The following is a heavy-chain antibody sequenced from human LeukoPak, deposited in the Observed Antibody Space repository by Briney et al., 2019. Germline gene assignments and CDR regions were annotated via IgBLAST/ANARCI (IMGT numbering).Heavy chain of an antibody. V-gene: IGHV4-59*01. CDR1: GGSISNYH. CDR2: IEYSGST. Sequence: PSETLSLTCTVSGGSISNYHWSWFRQPPGTGLEWIGYIEYSGSTNYNPSLKSRVTLPVDTSKNQFSLKLSSVTAADTAVYYCARAHGGNFYYFDYWGQGTLVTVSS. D-gene: IGHD4-23*01. J-gene: IGHJ4*02. CDR3: ARAHGGNFYYFDY.